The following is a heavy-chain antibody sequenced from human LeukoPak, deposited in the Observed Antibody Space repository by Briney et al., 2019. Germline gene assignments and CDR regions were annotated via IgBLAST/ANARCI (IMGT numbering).Heavy chain of an antibody. D-gene: IGHD3-22*01. CDR1: GFTVSSNY. J-gene: IGHJ3*02. CDR2: IYSGGST. Sequence: PGGSLRLSYAASGFTVSSNYMSWVRQAPGKGLEWVSVIYSGGSTYYAESVKGRFTISRDNSKNTMYLQMNSLRAEDTAVYYCARASYYYDTSGHCRTPWAFDIWGQGTMVTVSS. CDR3: ARASYYYDTSGHCRTPWAFDI. V-gene: IGHV3-66*01.